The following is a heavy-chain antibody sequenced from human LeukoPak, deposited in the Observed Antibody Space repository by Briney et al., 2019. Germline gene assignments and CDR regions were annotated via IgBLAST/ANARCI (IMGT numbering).Heavy chain of an antibody. CDR3: ARGYCSGGTCYLVENWFDP. CDR1: GYTFTVYY. V-gene: IGHV1-2*06. CDR2: INPNSGDT. D-gene: IGHD2-15*01. Sequence: ASVKVSCKASGYTFTVYYMYWVRQAPGQGLEWMGRINPNSGDTDYAQNFQGRVTMTRDTSISTAYMELTNLRSDDTAVYYCARGYCSGGTCYLVENWFDPWGQGTLVTLSS. J-gene: IGHJ5*02.